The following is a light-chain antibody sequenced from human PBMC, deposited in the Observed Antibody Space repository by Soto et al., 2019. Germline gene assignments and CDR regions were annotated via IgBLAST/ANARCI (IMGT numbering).Light chain of an antibody. CDR3: SSSTSGSTVI. J-gene: IGLJ2*01. CDR2: EVS. CDR1: SSDIGNYNY. V-gene: IGLV2-14*01. Sequence: QSALTHPASVSGSPGQSITISCTGTSSDIGNYNYVSWYQQHPGRAPQLMIFEVSNPPSGVSDRFSGSKSGSTASLTISGLQAEDEADYYCSSSTSGSTVIFGGGTKLTVL.